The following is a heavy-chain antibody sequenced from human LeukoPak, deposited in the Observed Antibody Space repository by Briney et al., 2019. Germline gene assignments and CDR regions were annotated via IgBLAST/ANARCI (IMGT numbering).Heavy chain of an antibody. CDR1: GYTFTSYG. CDR2: ISGYNGNT. D-gene: IGHD2-21*02. J-gene: IGHJ3*02. Sequence: GASVKVSCKASGYTFTSYGISWVRQAPGQGLEWMGWISGYNGNTNYAQKFQDRVTMTTDTSTSTAYMELRSLRSDDTAVYYCARDRVLIAYCGGDCLDAFDIWGQGTMVTVSS. CDR3: ARDRVLIAYCGGDCLDAFDI. V-gene: IGHV1-18*01.